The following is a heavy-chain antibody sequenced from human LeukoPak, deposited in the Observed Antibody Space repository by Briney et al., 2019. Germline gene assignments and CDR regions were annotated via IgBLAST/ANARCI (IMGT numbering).Heavy chain of an antibody. J-gene: IGHJ4*02. CDR3: ATGVATAFTY. V-gene: IGHV1-2*02. CDR2: INPDSGDS. Sequence: XAPGXXLEWMAWINPDSGDSYSAPKFQGRVTMTRDTSISTASMEVSWLSSDDTAVYYCATGVATAFTYWGQGTLVTVSS. D-gene: IGHD5-12*01.